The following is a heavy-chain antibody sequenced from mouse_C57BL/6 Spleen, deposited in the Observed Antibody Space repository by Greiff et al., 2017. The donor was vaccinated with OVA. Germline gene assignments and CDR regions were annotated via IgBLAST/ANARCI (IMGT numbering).Heavy chain of an antibody. CDR3: ARGNWDDY. D-gene: IGHD4-1*01. CDR1: GFNINNTY. Sequence: EVQLQQSVAELVRPGASVKLSCTASGFNINNTYMHWVKQRPEQGLEWIGRIDPANGNTKYAPKFQGKATITADTSSNTAYLQLSSLTSEDTAIYYCARGNWDDYWGQGTTLTVSS. V-gene: IGHV14-3*01. J-gene: IGHJ2*01. CDR2: IDPANGNT.